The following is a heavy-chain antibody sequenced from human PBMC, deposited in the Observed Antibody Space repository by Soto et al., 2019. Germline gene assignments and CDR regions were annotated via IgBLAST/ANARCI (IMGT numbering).Heavy chain of an antibody. CDR1: GFTFSSYS. CDR3: ARGGMMSSGFFDH. V-gene: IGHV3-21*01. J-gene: IGHJ4*02. D-gene: IGHD6-19*01. Sequence: GGSLRLSCAASGFTFSSYSMNWVRQAPGKGLEWVSSISSSSSYIYYADSVKGRFTISRDNAKDSLYLQMNSLRAEDTAVYYCARGGMMSSGFFDHWGQGTLVTVSS. CDR2: ISSSSSYI.